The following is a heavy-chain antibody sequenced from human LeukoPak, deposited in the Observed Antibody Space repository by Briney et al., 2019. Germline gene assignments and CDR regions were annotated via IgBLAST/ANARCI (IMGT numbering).Heavy chain of an antibody. V-gene: IGHV5-51*01. J-gene: IGHJ4*02. CDR1: GYSFSSYW. CDR3: ARHRKDIGFDS. D-gene: IGHD2-15*01. CDR2: IYPDDSDT. Sequence: GESLKISCKGSGYSFSSYWIGWVRQMPGKGLEWMGIIYPDDSDTRYSPSFQGQVTISADKSISTPYLQWSSLKASDTAMYYCARHRKDIGFDSWGQGTLVTVSS.